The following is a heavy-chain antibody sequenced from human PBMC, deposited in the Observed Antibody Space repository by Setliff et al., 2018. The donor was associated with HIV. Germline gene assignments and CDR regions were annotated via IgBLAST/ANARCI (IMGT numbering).Heavy chain of an antibody. CDR2: ISSRSTYI. Sequence: PGGSLRLSCAASGFSFSDHYMNWVRQAPGKGLEWVSSISSRSTYIYYAESVKGRFTISRDNAKNSLYLQMNSLRAEDTAVYYCARDRIDIISDEPRDAFDIWGQGTMVTVSS. V-gene: IGHV3-21*01. D-gene: IGHD2-15*01. CDR1: GFSFSDHY. J-gene: IGHJ3*02. CDR3: ARDRIDIISDEPRDAFDI.